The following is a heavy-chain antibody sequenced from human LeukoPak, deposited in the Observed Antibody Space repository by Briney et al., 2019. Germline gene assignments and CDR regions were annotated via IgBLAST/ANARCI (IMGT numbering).Heavy chain of an antibody. CDR1: GCTFSSYA. J-gene: IGHJ4*02. Sequence: TGGSLRLSCAASGCTFSSYAMSWVRQAPGKGLEWVSAISGSGGSTYYADSVKGRFTISRDNSKNTLYLQMNSLRAEDTAVYYCAKDRLPTVDLVFDYWGQGTLVTVSS. V-gene: IGHV3-23*01. CDR2: ISGSGGST. D-gene: IGHD5-18*01. CDR3: AKDRLPTVDLVFDY.